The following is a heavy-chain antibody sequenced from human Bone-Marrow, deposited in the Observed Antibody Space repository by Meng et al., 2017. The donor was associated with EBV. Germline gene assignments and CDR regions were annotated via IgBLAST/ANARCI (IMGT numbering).Heavy chain of an antibody. V-gene: IGHV4-34*01. CDR1: GGCFNGYY. CDR2: IIHRGST. D-gene: IGHD5-18*01. J-gene: IGHJ4*02. Sequence: VHLSWWGEGLLKPSEPLPLPCAVYGGCFNGYYWTWIRQPPGKGLEWIGEIIHRGSTNYNPSLKSRVTISVDTSKNQFSLKLSSVTAADTAVYYCARGLDTAMVDWGQGTLVTVAS. CDR3: ARGLDTAMVD.